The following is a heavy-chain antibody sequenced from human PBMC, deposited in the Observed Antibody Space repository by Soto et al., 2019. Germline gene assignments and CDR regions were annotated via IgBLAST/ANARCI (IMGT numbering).Heavy chain of an antibody. D-gene: IGHD2-15*01. CDR3: ARYCSGGSCYDYGMDV. Sequence: GESLNISCKGSGYSFTSYWIGWVRQMPGKGLEWMGIIYPGDSDTRYSPSFQGQVTISADKSISTAYLQWSSLKASDTAMYYCARYCSGGSCYDYGMDVWGQGTTVTVS. J-gene: IGHJ6*02. V-gene: IGHV5-51*01. CDR1: GYSFTSYW. CDR2: IYPGDSDT.